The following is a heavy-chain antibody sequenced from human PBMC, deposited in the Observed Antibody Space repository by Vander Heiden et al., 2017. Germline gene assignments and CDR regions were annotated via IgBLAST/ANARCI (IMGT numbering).Heavy chain of an antibody. J-gene: IGHJ4*02. CDR1: GFTFISDG. V-gene: IGHV3-33*01. CDR3: ARDHSGDAWVLGFDY. D-gene: IGHD3-16*01. CDR2: IWYDGSNK. Sequence: QVQLVESGGGVFHPGRSLRLSCAASGFTFISDGMHWVCQAPGKGLEWVAVIWYDGSNKYYADAVKGRFTISRDNSKNTLYLQMNSLRAEDTAVYYCARDHSGDAWVLGFDYWGQGTLVTVSS.